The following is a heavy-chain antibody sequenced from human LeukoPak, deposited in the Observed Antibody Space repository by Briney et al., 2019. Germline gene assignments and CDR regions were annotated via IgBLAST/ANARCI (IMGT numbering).Heavy chain of an antibody. CDR3: ARGDNYYGSGIGD. Sequence: PSETLSLTCAVYGGSFSGYYWTWIRQPPRKGLEWIGEINHSGSTNYNPSLKSRVIISVDTSKNHFSLKLSSVTAADTAVYYCARGDNYYGSGIGDWGQGTLVTVSS. D-gene: IGHD3-10*01. V-gene: IGHV4-34*01. CDR2: INHSGST. CDR1: GGSFSGYY. J-gene: IGHJ4*02.